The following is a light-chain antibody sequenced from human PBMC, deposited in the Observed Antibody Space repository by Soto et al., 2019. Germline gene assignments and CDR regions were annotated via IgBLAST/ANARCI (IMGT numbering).Light chain of an antibody. Sequence: QSALPQPASVSGSPGQSITISCTGTGSDVGGYNYVSWYQQHPGKAPKLMIYDVSNWPSGVSNRFSGSKSGNTASLTISGLQAEDEADYYCSSYTSSSTLMVFGGGTKLTVL. CDR2: DVS. CDR3: SSYTSSSTLMV. V-gene: IGLV2-14*01. CDR1: GSDVGGYNY. J-gene: IGLJ2*01.